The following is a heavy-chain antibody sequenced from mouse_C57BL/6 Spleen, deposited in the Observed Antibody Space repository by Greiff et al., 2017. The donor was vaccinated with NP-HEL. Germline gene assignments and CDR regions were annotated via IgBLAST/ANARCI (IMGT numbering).Heavy chain of an antibody. CDR3: ARSLTGKDY. V-gene: IGHV1-61*01. D-gene: IGHD4-1*01. CDR2: IYPSDSET. Sequence: QVQLQQPGAELVRPGSSVKLSCKASGYTFTSYWMEWVKQRPGQGLEWIGNIYPSDSETHYNQKFKDKATLTVDKSSSTAYMQLSSLTSEDSAVYYCARSLTGKDYWGQGTTLTVSS. J-gene: IGHJ2*01. CDR1: GYTFTSYW.